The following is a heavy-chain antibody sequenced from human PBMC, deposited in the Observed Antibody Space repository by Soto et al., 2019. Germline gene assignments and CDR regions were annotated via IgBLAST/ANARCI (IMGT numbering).Heavy chain of an antibody. Sequence: SETRSLTCTVSGGSISSYYWSWIRQPPGKGLEWIGYIYYSGSTNYNPSLKSRVTMSVDTSKNQFSLKLSSVTAADTAVYYCARGGGGRDGYNYYFDYWGQGTLVTVSS. CDR2: IYYSGST. D-gene: IGHD5-12*01. V-gene: IGHV4-59*01. CDR1: GGSISSYY. J-gene: IGHJ4*02. CDR3: ARGGGGRDGYNYYFDY.